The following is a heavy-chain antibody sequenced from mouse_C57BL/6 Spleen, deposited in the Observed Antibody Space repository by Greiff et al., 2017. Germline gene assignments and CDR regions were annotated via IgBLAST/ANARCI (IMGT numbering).Heavy chain of an antibody. V-gene: IGHV1-64*01. Sequence: QVQLQQPGAELVKPGASVKLSCKASGYTFTSYWMHWVKQRPGQGLAWIGMIHPNSGSTNYNEKFKSKATVTVDKSSSTAYMQLSSLTSEDSAVYYCAREGGYAMDYWGQGTSVTVSS. CDR2: IHPNSGST. CDR1: GYTFTSYW. CDR3: AREGGYAMDY. J-gene: IGHJ4*01.